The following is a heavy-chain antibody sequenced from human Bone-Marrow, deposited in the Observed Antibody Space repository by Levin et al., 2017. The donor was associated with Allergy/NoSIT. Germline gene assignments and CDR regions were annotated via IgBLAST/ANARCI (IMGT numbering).Heavy chain of an antibody. CDR3: ARVDVAAAGLYEH. D-gene: IGHD6-13*01. J-gene: IGHJ4*02. CDR1: GGSFNSYY. CDR2: MHHSGAT. V-gene: IGHV4-59*01. Sequence: GSLRLSCGVSGGSFNSYYWSWVRQAPGKGLEWIAYMHHSGATYYNPSLQSRVSVSIDTSRNQFSLILRSLTAADTAVYFCARVDVAAAGLYEHWGPGTLVTVS.